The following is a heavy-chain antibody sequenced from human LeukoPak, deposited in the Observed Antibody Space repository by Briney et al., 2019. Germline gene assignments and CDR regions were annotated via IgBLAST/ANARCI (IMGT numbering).Heavy chain of an antibody. V-gene: IGHV1-18*01. CDR3: ARVNVMGYFAFWSGYFSWFDP. J-gene: IGHJ5*02. D-gene: IGHD3-3*01. CDR2: ISAYNGNT. Sequence: GASVKVSCKASGYTFTSYGISWVRQAPGQGLEWMGWISAYNGNTNYAQKLQGRVTMTTDTSTSTAYMELRSLRSDDTAVYYCARVNVMGYFAFWSGYFSWFDPWGQGTLVTVSS. CDR1: GYTFTSYG.